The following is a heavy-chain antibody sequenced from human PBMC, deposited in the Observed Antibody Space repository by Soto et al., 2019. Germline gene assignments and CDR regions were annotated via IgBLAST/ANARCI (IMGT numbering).Heavy chain of an antibody. CDR3: ARGDYFDRRFDY. Sequence: PGGSLRLSCVASGFSFGTRWMSWVRQAPGKGLEWVATIKQDESEKYYVDSVKGRFTVSRDNAKNSLYLQMNSLRAEDTAVYYCARGDYFDRRFDYWGQGTLVTVSS. CDR2: IKQDESEK. CDR1: GFSFGTRW. J-gene: IGHJ4*02. D-gene: IGHD3-22*01. V-gene: IGHV3-7*03.